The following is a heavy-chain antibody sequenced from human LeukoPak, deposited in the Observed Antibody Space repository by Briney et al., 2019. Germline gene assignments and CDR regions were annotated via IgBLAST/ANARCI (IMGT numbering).Heavy chain of an antibody. J-gene: IGHJ4*02. CDR3: AKDQELSYAGYYFDY. D-gene: IGHD3-16*02. Sequence: PGGSLRLSCAASGFTFSRYGMHWVRQAPGKGLEWVAFIRYDGSNKYYADSVKGRFTISRDNSKNTLYLQMNSLRAEDTAVYYCAKDQELSYAGYYFDYWGQGTLVTVSS. V-gene: IGHV3-30*02. CDR1: GFTFSRYG. CDR2: IRYDGSNK.